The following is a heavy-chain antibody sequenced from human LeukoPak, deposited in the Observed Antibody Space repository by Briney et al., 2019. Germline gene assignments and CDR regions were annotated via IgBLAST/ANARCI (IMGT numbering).Heavy chain of an antibody. D-gene: IGHD3-9*01. CDR1: GSSISSSSYY. J-gene: IGHJ4*02. CDR2: IYYSGST. Sequence: ASETLSLTCTVSGSSISSSSYYWGWIRQPPGKGLEWIGSIYYSGSTYYNPSLKSRVTISVDTSKNQFSLKLSPVTAADTAVYYCATYYDILTGYSPYYFDYWGQGTLVTVSS. CDR3: ATYYDILTGYSPYYFDY. V-gene: IGHV4-39*01.